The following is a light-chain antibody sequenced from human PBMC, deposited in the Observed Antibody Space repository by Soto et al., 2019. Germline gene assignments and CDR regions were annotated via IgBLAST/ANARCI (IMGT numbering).Light chain of an antibody. J-gene: IGLJ2*01. Sequence: QSVLTQPASVSGSPGQSITISCTGTNRDVGGFNYVSWYQQHPDKAPKLIIFEVTDRPSGVSNRFSGSKSGNTASLTISGLQSEDEAEYYCCSYTSRSTLVFGGGTQLTVL. CDR3: CSYTSRSTLV. V-gene: IGLV2-14*01. CDR2: EVT. CDR1: NRDVGGFNY.